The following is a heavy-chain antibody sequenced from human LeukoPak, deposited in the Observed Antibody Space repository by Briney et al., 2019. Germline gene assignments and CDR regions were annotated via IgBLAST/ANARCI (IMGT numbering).Heavy chain of an antibody. Sequence: GGSLRLSCAASGFTFTSHWMSWVRQAPGKGLEWVARMNLDGSEKYYVDSVKGRFTISRDNAKSSLYLEMNSLRAEDTAVYYCARDATYCTNGVCYTRFDYWGQGTLVTLSS. CDR1: GFTFTSHW. CDR3: ARDATYCTNGVCYTRFDY. CDR2: MNLDGSEK. V-gene: IGHV3-7*01. J-gene: IGHJ4*02. D-gene: IGHD2-8*01.